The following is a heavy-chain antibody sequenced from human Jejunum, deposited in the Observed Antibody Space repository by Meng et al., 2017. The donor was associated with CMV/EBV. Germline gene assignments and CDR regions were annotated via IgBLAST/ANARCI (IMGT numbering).Heavy chain of an antibody. J-gene: IGHJ2*01. Sequence: CAASGLTFSTYGMSWVRQAPGKGPEWVSHIGSSGITNYADSVEGRFTISRDNSKNTLYLQMNSLRAEDTAVYYCTKSRGHWQFDLWGRGTLVTVSS. V-gene: IGHV3-23*01. CDR2: IGSSGIT. CDR3: TKSRGHWQFDL. CDR1: GLTFSTYG. D-gene: IGHD3-10*01.